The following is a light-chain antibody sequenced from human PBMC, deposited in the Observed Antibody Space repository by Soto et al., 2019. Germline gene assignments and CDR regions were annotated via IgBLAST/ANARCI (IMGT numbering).Light chain of an antibody. J-gene: IGLJ2*01. CDR1: SSDVGGYNF. CDR3: SSYNSSSTLVV. Sequence: QSALTQSASVSGSPGQSITISCTGTSSDVGGYNFVSWYQQHPGKAPKLMIFEVNNRPSGVSTRFSGSKSGNTASLTISGLQAEDEADYYCSSYNSSSTLVVFGGGTKLTVL. CDR2: EVN. V-gene: IGLV2-14*01.